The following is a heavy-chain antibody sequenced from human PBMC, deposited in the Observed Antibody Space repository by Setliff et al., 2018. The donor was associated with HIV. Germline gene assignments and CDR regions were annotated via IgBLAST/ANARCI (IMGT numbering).Heavy chain of an antibody. CDR2: ISHDAAIK. V-gene: IGHV3-30*04. D-gene: IGHD5-18*01. J-gene: IGHJ5*02. Sequence: PGGSLRLSCVASGYNFGGYSMEWVRQAPGKGLEWVAAISHDAAIKYYADSVMGRFTISRDDSVNTLHLQMDSLRREDTGLYYCARIGHGWSHGGGLDPWGQGTLVTVSS. CDR3: ARIGHGWSHGGGLDP. CDR1: GYNFGGYS.